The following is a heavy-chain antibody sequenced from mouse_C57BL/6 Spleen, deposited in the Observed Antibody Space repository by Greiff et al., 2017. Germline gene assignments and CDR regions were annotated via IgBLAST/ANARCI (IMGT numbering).Heavy chain of an antibody. CDR2: IDPEDGET. D-gene: IGHD6-2*01. J-gene: IGHJ2*01. CDR3: ARAPRAFSYFDY. Sequence: VHVKQSGAELVKPGASVKLSCTASGFNIKDYYMHWVKQRTEQGLEWIGRIDPEDGETKYAPKFQGKATITADTSSNTAYLQLSSLTSEDTAVYYCARAPRAFSYFDYWGQGTTLTVSS. CDR1: GFNIKDYY. V-gene: IGHV14-2*01.